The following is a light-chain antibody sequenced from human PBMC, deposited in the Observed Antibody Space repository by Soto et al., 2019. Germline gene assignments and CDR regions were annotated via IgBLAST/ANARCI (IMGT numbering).Light chain of an antibody. CDR1: SSDVGGYKY. CDR2: DVS. CDR3: CSYAGSYTVV. Sequence: QSALTQPRSVSGSPGQSVTISCTGTSSDVGGYKYVSWYQQHPGKAPKLMIYDVSKRPSGVPDRFSGSKSGNTASLTISGLQTEDEADYYCCSYAGSYTVVFGRGTKLTVL. J-gene: IGLJ2*01. V-gene: IGLV2-11*01.